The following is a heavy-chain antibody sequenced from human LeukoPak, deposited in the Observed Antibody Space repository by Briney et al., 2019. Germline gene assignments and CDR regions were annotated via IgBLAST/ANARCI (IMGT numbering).Heavy chain of an antibody. CDR1: GGTFSSYT. V-gene: IGHV1-69*13. Sequence: ASVKVSCKASGGTFSSYTISWVRQAPGQGLEWMGGIIPIFNTANYAQKFQGRVTITADESTSTAYMELSSLRSEDTAVYYCAREWDYNTSGYYYYYWGQGTLVTVS. CDR2: IIPIFNTA. J-gene: IGHJ4*02. D-gene: IGHD3-22*01. CDR3: AREWDYNTSGYYYYY.